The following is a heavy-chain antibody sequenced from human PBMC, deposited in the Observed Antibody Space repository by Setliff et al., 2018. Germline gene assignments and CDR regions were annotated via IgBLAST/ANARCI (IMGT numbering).Heavy chain of an antibody. CDR3: ARFQPNVYCSGGRCYTDYPDY. CDR2: VNDAGSA. V-gene: IGHV4-34*01. Sequence: KPSETLSLTCGVYGVAFRGYYWSWIRQSPGKGLEWIGKVNDAGSANYNPSFKGRVTLSVAKSRKQVSLTLTSVNASAAAMYYCARFQPNVYCSGGRCYTDYPDYWGQGTLVTVSS. D-gene: IGHD2-15*01. J-gene: IGHJ4*02. CDR1: GVAFRGYY.